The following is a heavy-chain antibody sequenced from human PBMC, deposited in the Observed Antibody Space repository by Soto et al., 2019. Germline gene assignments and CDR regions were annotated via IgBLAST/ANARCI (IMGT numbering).Heavy chain of an antibody. Sequence: SQTRSLACTVSGGCLSSYYWSWIRQPPGKGLEWIGYIYYSGSTYYNPSLKSRVTISVDTSKNQFSLKLSSVTAADTAVYYCASFRGIAAAGTGGASYYYYGMDVWAQGTTVNVSS. CDR1: GGCLSSYY. V-gene: IGHV4-59*12. D-gene: IGHD6-13*01. CDR3: ASFRGIAAAGTGGASYYYYGMDV. CDR2: IYYSGST. J-gene: IGHJ6*02.